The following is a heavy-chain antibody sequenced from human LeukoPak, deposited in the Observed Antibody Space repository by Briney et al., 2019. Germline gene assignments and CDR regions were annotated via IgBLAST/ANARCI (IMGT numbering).Heavy chain of an antibody. CDR1: GFTFDDYA. CDR3: ARMPLGD. J-gene: IGHJ4*02. Sequence: GRSLRLSCAASGFTFDDYAMHWVRQAPGKGLEWVSGISWNSGSIGYADSVKGRFTISRDNSKNTLYLQMNSLRAEDTAVYYCARMPLGDWGQGTLVTVSS. V-gene: IGHV3-9*01. D-gene: IGHD3-16*01. CDR2: ISWNSGSI.